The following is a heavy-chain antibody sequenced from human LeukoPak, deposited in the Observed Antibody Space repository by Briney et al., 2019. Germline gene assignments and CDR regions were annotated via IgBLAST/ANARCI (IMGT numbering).Heavy chain of an antibody. CDR3: ARGPPGRVHDSSKKGLFDP. V-gene: IGHV1-46*01. J-gene: IGHJ5*02. CDR2: INLSGGST. D-gene: IGHD3-22*01. CDR1: GFTFTSYY. Sequence: ASVKVSCKASGFTFTSYYMYWVRQAPGQGLEWMGIINLSGGSTSYAQKFQGRVTLTRDTSTSTVYMELSSLRSEDTAVYYCARGPPGRVHDSSKKGLFDPWGQGTLVTVSS.